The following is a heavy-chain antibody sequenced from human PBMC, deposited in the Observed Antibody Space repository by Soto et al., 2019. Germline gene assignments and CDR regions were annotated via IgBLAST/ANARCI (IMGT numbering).Heavy chain of an antibody. Sequence: PSETLSLTCIVSGGSISSSSYYWGWIRQHPGKGLEWIGSIYYSGSTYYNPSLKSRVTISVDTSKNQFSLKLSSVTAADTAFFYCARHRARNWFDPWGQGTLVTVSS. V-gene: IGHV4-39*01. CDR1: GGSISSSSYY. CDR2: IYYSGST. D-gene: IGHD6-6*01. J-gene: IGHJ5*02. CDR3: ARHRARNWFDP.